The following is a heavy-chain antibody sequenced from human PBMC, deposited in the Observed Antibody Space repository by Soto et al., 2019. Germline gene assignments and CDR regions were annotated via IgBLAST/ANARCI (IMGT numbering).Heavy chain of an antibody. CDR1: GGSIRATGYY. J-gene: IGHJ1*01. Sequence: SETLSLTCTVSGGSIRATGYYWNWIRQRPGKGLEWIGNIYHRGTTYYHPSLKSRVSLSVDTSNNQFSLRLTSVTAADTAVYFCARHVGSTTATDFRGTGTLVTVS. D-gene: IGHD1-1*01. CDR2: IYHRGTT. V-gene: IGHV4-31*03. CDR3: ARHVGSTTATDF.